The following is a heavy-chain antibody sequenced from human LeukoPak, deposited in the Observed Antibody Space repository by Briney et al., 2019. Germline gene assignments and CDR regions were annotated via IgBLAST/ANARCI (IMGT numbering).Heavy chain of an antibody. J-gene: IGHJ3*01. V-gene: IGHV3-21*01. Sequence: GGSLRLSCAASVFTFSSYSMNWVRQAPGKGLGWVSSISSSSSYIYYADSVKGRFTISRDNAKNSLYLQMNSLRAEDTAVYYCARDLGHYYGSGSYYCWGQGTMVTVSS. CDR2: ISSSSSYI. CDR3: ARDLGHYYGSGSYYC. D-gene: IGHD3-10*01. CDR1: VFTFSSYS.